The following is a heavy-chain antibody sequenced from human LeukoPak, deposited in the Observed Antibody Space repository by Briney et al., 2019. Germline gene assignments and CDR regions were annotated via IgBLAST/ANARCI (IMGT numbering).Heavy chain of an antibody. Sequence: PGGSLRLSCAASGFTFSSYWMHWVRQAPGKGLVWVSRTNTEGTSTWYADSVKGRFTVSRDNSKNTVYLQMNSLRAEDTAVYYCAKNPYNNVDYWGQGTLVTVSS. J-gene: IGHJ4*02. CDR2: TNTEGTST. CDR1: GFTFSSYW. CDR3: AKNPYNNVDY. D-gene: IGHD5-24*01. V-gene: IGHV3-74*01.